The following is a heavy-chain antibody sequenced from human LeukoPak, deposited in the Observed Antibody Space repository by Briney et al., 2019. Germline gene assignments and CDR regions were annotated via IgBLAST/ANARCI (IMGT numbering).Heavy chain of an antibody. Sequence: SETLSLTCTVSGGSISSYYWSWIRHPAGKGLEWIGHIYTTGYSDYNPSLKSRVTMSVDTSKNQFSLKLSSVTAADTAMYYCASMNIQNCFDPWGQGTLVTVSS. J-gene: IGHJ5*02. CDR2: IYTTGYS. CDR3: ASMNIQNCFDP. V-gene: IGHV4-4*07. D-gene: IGHD2/OR15-2a*01. CDR1: GGSISSYY.